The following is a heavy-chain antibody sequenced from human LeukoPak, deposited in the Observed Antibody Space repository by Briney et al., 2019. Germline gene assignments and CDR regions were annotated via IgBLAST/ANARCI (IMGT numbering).Heavy chain of an antibody. V-gene: IGHV3-30*02. J-gene: IGHJ4*02. Sequence: GGSLRLSCAASGFTFSSYGIHWIRQAPGKGLEWVAFIRFDGSNKYYADSVKGRFTISRDNSKNTLYLQMSSLRDEDTGVYYCAKDVIRHCSSISCDIGDSFDYWGQGTLVTVSS. D-gene: IGHD2-2*02. CDR1: GFTFSSYG. CDR2: IRFDGSNK. CDR3: AKDVIRHCSSISCDIGDSFDY.